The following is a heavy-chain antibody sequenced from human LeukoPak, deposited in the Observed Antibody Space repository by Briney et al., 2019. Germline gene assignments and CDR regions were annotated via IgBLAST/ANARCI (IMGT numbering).Heavy chain of an antibody. CDR1: GFTFYDYV. CDR3: AKETGYYGMDV. CDR2: VSWNSGSI. J-gene: IGHJ6*02. Sequence: GRSLRLSCAASGFTFYDYVMNWVREAPGKGLGWVSGVSWNSGSIGYADSVKGRFTISRDNDKNSLYLQMNSLRAEDTALYSCAKETGYYGMDVWGQGTTVTVSS. V-gene: IGHV3-9*01.